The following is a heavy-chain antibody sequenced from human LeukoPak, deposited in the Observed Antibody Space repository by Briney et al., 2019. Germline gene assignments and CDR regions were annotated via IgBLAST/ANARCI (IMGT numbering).Heavy chain of an antibody. CDR3: ATHQGRFGDPSFDY. CDR1: GYTLTELS. J-gene: IGHJ4*02. CDR2: FDPEDGET. Sequence: GASVKVSCKVSGYTLTELSMNWVRQAPGKGLEWMGGFDPEDGETIYAQEFQGRVTMTEDTSTDTAYMELSSLRSEDTAVYYCATHQGRFGDPSFDYWGQGTLVTVSS. D-gene: IGHD3-10*01. V-gene: IGHV1-24*01.